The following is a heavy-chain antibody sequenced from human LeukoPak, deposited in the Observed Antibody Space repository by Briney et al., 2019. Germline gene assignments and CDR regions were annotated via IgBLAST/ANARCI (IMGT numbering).Heavy chain of an antibody. V-gene: IGHV3-21*01. D-gene: IGHD4-17*01. CDR3: ARGLGDYDAFDV. CDR1: GFTFSSYS. Sequence: GGSLRLSCSVSGFTFSSYSMNWVRQAPGKGLQWVSSVSGGGSYIFYADSVEGRFSVSRDNAKNSVFLQMNSLRAEDTAVYYCARGLGDYDAFDVWGHGTRVTVAS. CDR2: VSGGGSYI. J-gene: IGHJ3*01.